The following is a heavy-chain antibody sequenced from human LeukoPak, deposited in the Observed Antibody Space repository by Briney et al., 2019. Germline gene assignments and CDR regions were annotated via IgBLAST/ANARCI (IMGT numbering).Heavy chain of an antibody. CDR2: ISYDGSNK. D-gene: IGHD2-21*02. CDR1: GVTFSSYA. Sequence: GGSLRLSCAASGVTFSSYAMHWVRQAPGKGLEWVAVISYDGSNKYYADSVKGRFTISRDNTKNTLYLQMNSLRAEDTAVYYCARDEALAYCGGDCQTVGYYGMDVWGKGTTVTVSS. J-gene: IGHJ6*04. V-gene: IGHV3-30*04. CDR3: ARDEALAYCGGDCQTVGYYGMDV.